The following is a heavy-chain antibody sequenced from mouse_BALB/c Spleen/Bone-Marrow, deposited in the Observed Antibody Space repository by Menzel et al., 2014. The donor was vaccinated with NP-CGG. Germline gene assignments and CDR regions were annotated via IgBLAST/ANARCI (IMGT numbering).Heavy chain of an antibody. V-gene: IGHV1S81*02. CDR2: INPSKGRT. D-gene: IGHD1-1*01. CDR3: APYYYGSSYGFYWYFDV. J-gene: IGHJ1*01. CDR1: GYTFTSYW. Sequence: VQRVESGAELVKPGASVKLSCKASGYTFTSYWMHWVKQRPGQGLEWIGEINPSKGRTNYNEKFKSKATLTVDKSSSIAYMQLSSLTSEDSAVYYCAPYYYGSSYGFYWYFDVWGAGTTVTVSS.